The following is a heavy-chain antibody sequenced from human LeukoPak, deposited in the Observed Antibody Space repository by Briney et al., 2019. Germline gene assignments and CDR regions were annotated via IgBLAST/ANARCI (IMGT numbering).Heavy chain of an antibody. V-gene: IGHV3-30-3*01. CDR2: ISYDGSNK. CDR3: ARVRSLIVVVPAAMDY. J-gene: IGHJ4*02. Sequence: PGRSLRLSCAASGFTFSSYAMHWVRQAPGKGLEWVAVISYDGSNKYYADSVKGRFTISRDNSKNTLYLQMNSLRAEDTAVYYCARVRSLIVVVPAAMDYWGQGTLVTVS. CDR1: GFTFSSYA. D-gene: IGHD2-2*01.